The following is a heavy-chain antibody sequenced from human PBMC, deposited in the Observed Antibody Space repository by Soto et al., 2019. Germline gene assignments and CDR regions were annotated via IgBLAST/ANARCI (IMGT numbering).Heavy chain of an antibody. D-gene: IGHD6-19*01. J-gene: IGHJ4*02. CDR2: FDPEDGET. Sequence: GASVKVSCKVSGYILRELSVHWVRQAPGKGLEWMGSFDPEDGETIYAQKFQGRLTMTEDTSTDTAYMELSSLRSGDTAVYYCAQVTNSGWFYFDYWGQGTLVTVSS. CDR3: AQVTNSGWFYFDY. V-gene: IGHV1-24*01. CDR1: GYILRELS.